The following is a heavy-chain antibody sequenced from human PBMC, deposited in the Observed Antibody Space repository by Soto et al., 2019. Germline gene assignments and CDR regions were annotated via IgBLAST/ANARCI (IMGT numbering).Heavy chain of an antibody. J-gene: IGHJ6*03. CDR2: ISSSSSYI. Sequence: GGSLRLSCAASGFTFSSYSMNWVRQAPGKGLEWVSPISSSSSYIYYADSVKGRFTISRDTAKNSLYLQMNSLRAEDTAVYYFARVRGYYDFWSGLNYMDVWGKGTTVTVSS. CDR3: ARVRGYYDFWSGLNYMDV. D-gene: IGHD3-3*01. V-gene: IGHV3-21*01. CDR1: GFTFSSYS.